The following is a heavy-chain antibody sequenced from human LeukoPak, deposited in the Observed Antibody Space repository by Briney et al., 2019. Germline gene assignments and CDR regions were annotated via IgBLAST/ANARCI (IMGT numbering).Heavy chain of an antibody. D-gene: IGHD3-9*01. CDR1: GGSISSSSYY. CDR3: ARSYDILTGYYHNWFDP. V-gene: IGHV4-39*07. CDR2: FYYSGTS. J-gene: IGHJ5*02. Sequence: PSETLSLTCTVSGGSISSSSYYWGWIRQPPGKGLEWIGSFYYSGTSYYNPSLKSQVTMSADTSKNQPSLELRSVTAADTAVYYCARSYDILTGYYHNWFDPWGQGTLVTVSS.